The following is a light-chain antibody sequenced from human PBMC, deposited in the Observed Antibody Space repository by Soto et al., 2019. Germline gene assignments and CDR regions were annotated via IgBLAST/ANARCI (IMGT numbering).Light chain of an antibody. V-gene: IGLV2-11*01. CDR1: SSDVGGYNY. Sequence: QSALTQPRSVSGSPGQSVTISCTETSSDVGGYNYVSWYQQHPGKAPKLMIYDVSKRPSGVPDRFSGSKSGNTASLTISGLQAEDEADYYCCSSVGSYTSVFGGGTKVTVL. CDR3: CSSVGSYTSV. CDR2: DVS. J-gene: IGLJ3*02.